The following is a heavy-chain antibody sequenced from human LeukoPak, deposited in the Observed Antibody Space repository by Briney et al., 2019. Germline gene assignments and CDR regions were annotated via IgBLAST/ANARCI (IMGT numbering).Heavy chain of an antibody. V-gene: IGHV3-11*04. Sequence: GGSLRLSCAASGFTFSDYYMSWIRQAPGRGLEWISYISTIGGSINYADSVKGRFTISRDNAKNSLYLQMNSLRDEDTAVYYCARAGGGFDYWGQGTLVTVSS. J-gene: IGHJ4*02. CDR2: ISTIGGSI. CDR3: ARAGGGFDY. D-gene: IGHD3-10*01. CDR1: GFTFSDYY.